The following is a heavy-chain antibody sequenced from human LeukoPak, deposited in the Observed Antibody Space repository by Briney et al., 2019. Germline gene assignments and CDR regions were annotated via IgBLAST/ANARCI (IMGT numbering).Heavy chain of an antibody. CDR1: GFTFSSYS. D-gene: IGHD6-13*01. V-gene: IGHV3-48*01. Sequence: GGSLRLSCAASGFTFSSYSMNWVRQAPGKGLEWVLYISSSSSTIYYADSVKGRFTISRDNAKNSLYLQMNSLRAEGTAVYYCARYGSSWSFDYWGQGTLVTVSS. CDR2: ISSSSSTI. CDR3: ARYGSSWSFDY. J-gene: IGHJ4*02.